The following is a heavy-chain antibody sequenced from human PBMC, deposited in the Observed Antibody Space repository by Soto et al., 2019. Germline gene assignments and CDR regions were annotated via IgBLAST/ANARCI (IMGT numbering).Heavy chain of an antibody. CDR3: AGGWMVRGFDP. J-gene: IGHJ5*02. CDR1: GGSVSSGSYY. CDR2: IYYSGST. D-gene: IGHD3-10*01. Sequence: SETLSLTCTVSGGSVSSGSYYWSWIRQPPGKGLEWIGYIYYSGSTNYNPSLKSRVTISVDTSKNQFSLKLSSVTAADTAVYYCAGGWMVRGFDPWGQGTLVTVSS. V-gene: IGHV4-61*01.